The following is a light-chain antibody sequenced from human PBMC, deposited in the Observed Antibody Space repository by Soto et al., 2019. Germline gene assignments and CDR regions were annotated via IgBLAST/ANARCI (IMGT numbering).Light chain of an antibody. Sequence: EIVLTQSPATLSLSPGEKATLSCRDSQNVSSRLAWYQQKTGQAPRLLIYDASERASGIPSRFSGGGSGTDFTLTISSLEPEDFAVYYCQQRSSWQTTFGQGTRLEIK. CDR2: DAS. V-gene: IGKV3D-11*02. CDR3: QQRSSWQTT. CDR1: QNVSSR. J-gene: IGKJ5*01.